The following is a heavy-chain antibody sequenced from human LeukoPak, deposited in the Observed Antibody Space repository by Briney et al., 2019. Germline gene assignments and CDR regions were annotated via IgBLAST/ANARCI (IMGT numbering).Heavy chain of an antibody. CDR1: DFSFSSSA. V-gene: IGHV3-23*01. CDR2: ISGSGGKT. CDR3: AKDTTYGGYVSGGTFHI. J-gene: IGHJ3*02. Sequence: GGSLRLSCAASDFSFSSSAMSWGRQGPGKGLEWGATISGSGGKTYSADSVKGRFTISRDNSKNTLYLQMDSLRAEDTAVYYCAKDTTYGGYVSGGTFHIWGQGTMVTVSS. D-gene: IGHD2-15*01.